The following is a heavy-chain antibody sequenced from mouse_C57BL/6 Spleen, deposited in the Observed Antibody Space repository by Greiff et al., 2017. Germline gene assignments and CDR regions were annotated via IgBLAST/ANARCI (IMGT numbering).Heavy chain of an antibody. D-gene: IGHD2-5*01. J-gene: IGHJ2*01. V-gene: IGHV5-9-1*02. CDR3: TRPTRYSNYLFDY. CDR2: ISSGGDYI. CDR1: GFTFSSYA. Sequence: EVHLVESGEGLVKPGGSLKLSCAASGFTFSSYAMSWVRQTPEKRLEWVAYISSGGDYIYYADTVKGRFTISRDNARNTLYLQMSSLKSEDTAMYYCTRPTRYSNYLFDYWGQGTTLTVSS.